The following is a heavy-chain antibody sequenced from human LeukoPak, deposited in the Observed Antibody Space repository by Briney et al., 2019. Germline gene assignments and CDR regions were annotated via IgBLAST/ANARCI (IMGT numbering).Heavy chain of an antibody. J-gene: IGHJ4*02. Sequence: PGGSLRLSCAASGFTFSTYPMSWVRQAPGKGLEWVSGISGSGGSTYYADSVKGRFTISRDISKNTLYLQMNSLRAEDTAVYYCAKDEGSGWYYFDYWGPGSLVTVSS. CDR2: ISGSGGST. CDR1: GFTFSTYP. CDR3: AKDEGSGWYYFDY. D-gene: IGHD6-19*01. V-gene: IGHV3-23*01.